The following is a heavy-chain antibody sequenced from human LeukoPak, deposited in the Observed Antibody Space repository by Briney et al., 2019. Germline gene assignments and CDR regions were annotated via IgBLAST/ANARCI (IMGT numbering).Heavy chain of an antibody. J-gene: IGHJ6*03. Sequence: PWGSLRLSCAASGFTFSSYSMNWVRQAPGKGLEWVSSITSGSSYIYYADSVKGRFTISRDNAKNSLYLQMNSLRAEDAAVYYCARDPYSGSYGNYYYYFMDVWGKGTTVTISS. CDR1: GFTFSSYS. CDR3: ARDPYSGSYGNYYYYFMDV. D-gene: IGHD1-26*01. CDR2: ITSGSSYI. V-gene: IGHV3-21*01.